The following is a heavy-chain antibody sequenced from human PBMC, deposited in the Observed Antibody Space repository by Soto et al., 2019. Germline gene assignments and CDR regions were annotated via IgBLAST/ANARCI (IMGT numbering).Heavy chain of an antibody. CDR3: ASITMVRGVSMGYNWFDP. D-gene: IGHD3-10*01. CDR1: GGTFSSYA. CDR2: IIPIFGTA. V-gene: IGHV1-69*06. Sequence: GASVKVSCKASGGTFSSYAISWVRQAPGQGLEWMGGIIPIFGTANYAQKFQGRVTITADKSTSTAYMELSSLRSEDTAVYYCASITMVRGVSMGYNWFDPWGQGTLVTVSS. J-gene: IGHJ5*02.